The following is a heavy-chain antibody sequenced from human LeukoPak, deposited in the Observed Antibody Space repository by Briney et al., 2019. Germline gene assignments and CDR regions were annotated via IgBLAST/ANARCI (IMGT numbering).Heavy chain of an antibody. CDR1: GGSISSGGYY. CDR3: ASLYCGGDCYDSPYWYFDL. J-gene: IGHJ2*01. Sequence: SETLSLTCTVSGGSISSGGYYWSWIRQPPGKGLEWIGYIYYSGSTNYNPSLKSRVTISVDTSKNQFSLKLSSVTAADTAVYYCASLYCGGDCYDSPYWYFDLWGRGTLVTVSS. V-gene: IGHV4-61*08. D-gene: IGHD2-21*02. CDR2: IYYSGST.